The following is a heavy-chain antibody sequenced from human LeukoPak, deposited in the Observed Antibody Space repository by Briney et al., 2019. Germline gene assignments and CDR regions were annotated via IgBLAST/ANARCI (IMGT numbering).Heavy chain of an antibody. CDR2: ISSTSSPL. CDR1: GFNFNGYS. D-gene: IGHD5-12*01. V-gene: IGHV3-48*01. Sequence: GGSLRLSCAASGFNFNGYSMYWVRQAPGKGLEWVSYISSTSSPLYYADSVKGRFTISRDNAKKSVYLQMNSLRAEDTAIYYCACGDSGNDFYYFDPWGQGTLVTVSS. J-gene: IGHJ4*02. CDR3: ACGDSGNDFYYFDP.